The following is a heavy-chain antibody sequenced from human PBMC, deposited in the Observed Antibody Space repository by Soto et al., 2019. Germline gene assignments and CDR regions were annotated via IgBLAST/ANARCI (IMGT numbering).Heavy chain of an antibody. D-gene: IGHD1-7*01. J-gene: IGHJ3*02. CDR1: GFTFSTYD. CDR2: IGTVGDT. CDR3: ARGGGYNWNYADAFDI. Sequence: EVQLVESGGDLVQPGGSLRLSCAASGFTFSTYDMHWVRQATGKGLEWVSSIGTVGDTYYQGSVKGRFTISRDNAKNSLYLQMNSLRAGDTAVYYCARGGGYNWNYADAFDIWGPGTMVTVSS. V-gene: IGHV3-13*01.